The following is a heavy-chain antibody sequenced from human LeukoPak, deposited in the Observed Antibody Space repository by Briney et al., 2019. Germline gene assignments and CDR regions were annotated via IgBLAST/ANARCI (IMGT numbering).Heavy chain of an antibody. J-gene: IGHJ4*02. CDR1: GGSFSGYY. V-gene: IGHV4-34*01. CDR2: INHSGST. CDR3: ARGSLWAPGPIGY. D-gene: IGHD2-21*01. Sequence: NPSETLSLTCAVYGGSFSGYYWSWIRQPPGKGLEWIGEINHSGSTNYNPSLKSRVTISVDTSKNQFSLKLSSVTAADTAVYYCARGSLWAPGPIGYWGQGTLVTVSS.